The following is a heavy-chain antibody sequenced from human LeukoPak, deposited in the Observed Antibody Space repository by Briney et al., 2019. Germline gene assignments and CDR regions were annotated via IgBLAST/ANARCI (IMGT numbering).Heavy chain of an antibody. J-gene: IGHJ3*02. V-gene: IGHV5-51*01. Sequence: GESLKISCKGSGYSFSNYWIGWVRQMPGKGLEWMGIVYPGDSDTRYSPSFQGPVTISADKSISTAYLQWRSLKASDTAMYYCARRSITGGAFDIWGQGTMVTVSS. CDR1: GYSFSNYW. CDR3: ARRSITGGAFDI. D-gene: IGHD1-20*01. CDR2: VYPGDSDT.